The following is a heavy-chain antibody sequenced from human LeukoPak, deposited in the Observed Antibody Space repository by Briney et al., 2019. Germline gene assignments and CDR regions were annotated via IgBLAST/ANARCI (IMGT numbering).Heavy chain of an antibody. CDR2: INHSGST. CDR1: GGSFSGYY. D-gene: IGHD5-18*01. J-gene: IGHJ4*02. Sequence: SETLSLTCAYGGSFSGYYWSWIRQPPGKGLEWIGEINHSGSTNYNPSLKSRVTISVDTSKNQFSLKLSSVTAADTAVYYCARLRGIQLWLRYFDYWGQGTLVTVSS. CDR3: ARLRGIQLWLRYFDY. V-gene: IGHV4-34*01.